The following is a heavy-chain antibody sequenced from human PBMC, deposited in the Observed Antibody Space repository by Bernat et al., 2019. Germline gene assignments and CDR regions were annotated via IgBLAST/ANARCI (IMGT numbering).Heavy chain of an antibody. D-gene: IGHD3-22*01. J-gene: IGHJ2*01. CDR2: INPNSGGT. Sequence: QVQLVQSGAEVKKPGASVKVSCKASGYTFTGYYMHWVRQAPGQGLEWMGWINPNSGGTNYAQKFQGWVTMTRDTSISTAYMELSRLRSDDTAVYYCARATTPTYYYDSSGYYPNHDAFDIWGRGTLVTVSS. CDR1: GYTFTGYY. V-gene: IGHV1-2*04. CDR3: ARATTPTYYYDSSGYYPNHDAFDI.